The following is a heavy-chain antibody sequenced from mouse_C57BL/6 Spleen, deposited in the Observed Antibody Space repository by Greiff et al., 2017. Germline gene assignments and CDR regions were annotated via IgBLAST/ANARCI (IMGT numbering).Heavy chain of an antibody. CDR2: IYPGDGDT. V-gene: IGHV1-82*01. Sequence: QVHVKQSGPELVKPGASVKISCKASGYAFSSSWMNWVKQRPGKGLEWIGRIYPGDGDTTYHGKFKGKATLTADKSSSTAYMQLSSLTSEDSAVDFCARGETAQATYYFDYWGQGTTLTVSS. D-gene: IGHD3-2*02. CDR1: GYAFSSSW. J-gene: IGHJ2*01. CDR3: ARGETAQATYYFDY.